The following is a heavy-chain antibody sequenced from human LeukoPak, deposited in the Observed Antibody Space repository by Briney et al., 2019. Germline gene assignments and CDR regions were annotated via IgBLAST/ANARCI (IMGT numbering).Heavy chain of an antibody. CDR3: ARSFWSGYYTDY. J-gene: IGHJ4*02. D-gene: IGHD3-3*01. CDR2: MNPNSGNT. CDR1: GYTFTSYD. V-gene: IGHV1-8*01. Sequence: ASVKVPCKASGYTFTSYDINWVRQATGQGLEWMGWMNPNSGNTGYAQKFQGRVTMTRNTSISTAYMELSSLRSEDTAVYYCARSFWSGYYTDYWGQGTLVTVSS.